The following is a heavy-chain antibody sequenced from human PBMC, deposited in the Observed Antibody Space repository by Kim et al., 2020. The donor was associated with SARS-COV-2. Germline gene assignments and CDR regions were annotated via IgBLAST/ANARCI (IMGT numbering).Heavy chain of an antibody. Sequence: SETLSLTCTVSGGSISSGSYYWSWIRQPAGKGLEWIGRIYTSGSTNYNPSLKSRVTISVDTSKNQFSLKLSSVTAADTAVYYCASGGPRYCSSTSCYDGAFDIWGQGTMVTVSS. CDR2: IYTSGST. CDR3: ASGGPRYCSSTSCYDGAFDI. D-gene: IGHD2-2*01. CDR1: GGSISSGSYY. V-gene: IGHV4-61*02. J-gene: IGHJ3*02.